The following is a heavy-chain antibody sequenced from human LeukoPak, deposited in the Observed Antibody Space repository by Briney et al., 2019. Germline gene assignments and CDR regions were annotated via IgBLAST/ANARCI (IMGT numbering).Heavy chain of an antibody. D-gene: IGHD4-17*01. CDR3: ARVHMTTVTTYPFDY. V-gene: IGHV1-69*06. Sequence: ASVKVSCKASGYTLTSYGISWVRQAPGQGLEWMGGIIPIFGTANYAQKFQGRVTITADKSTSTAYMELSSLRSEDTAVYYCARVHMTTVTTYPFDYWGQGTLVTVSS. J-gene: IGHJ4*02. CDR2: IIPIFGTA. CDR1: GYTLTSYG.